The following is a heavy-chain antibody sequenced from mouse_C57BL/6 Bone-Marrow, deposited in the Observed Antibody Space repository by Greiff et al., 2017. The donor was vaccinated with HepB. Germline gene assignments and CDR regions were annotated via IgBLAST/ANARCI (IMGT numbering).Heavy chain of an antibody. CDR1: GYTFTSYW. J-gene: IGHJ2*01. Sequence: VQLQQPGAELVKPGASVKLSCKASGYTFTSYWMHWVKQRPGQGLEWIGMIHPNSGSTNYNEKFKSKATLTVDKSSSTAYMQLSSLTSEDSAVYYCARGGVYYYGSSYGYWGQGTTLTVSS. V-gene: IGHV1-64*01. CDR3: ARGGVYYYGSSYGY. D-gene: IGHD1-1*01. CDR2: IHPNSGST.